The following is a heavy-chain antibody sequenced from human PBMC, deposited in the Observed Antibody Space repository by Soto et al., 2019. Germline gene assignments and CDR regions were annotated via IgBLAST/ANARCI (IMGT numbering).Heavy chain of an antibody. CDR3: ARDRYYGSGSYNYFDH. D-gene: IGHD3-10*01. CDR1: GYTFTSYD. Sequence: GASVKVSCKASGYTFTSYDINWVRQATGQGLEWMGWMNPNSGNTGYAQKFQGRVTMTRNTSISTAYMELSSLRSEDTAVYYCARDRYYGSGSYNYFDHWGQGTQVTVS. V-gene: IGHV1-8*01. J-gene: IGHJ4*02. CDR2: MNPNSGNT.